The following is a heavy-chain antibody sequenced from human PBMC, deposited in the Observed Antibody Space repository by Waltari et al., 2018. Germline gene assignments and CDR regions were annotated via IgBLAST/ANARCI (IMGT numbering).Heavy chain of an antibody. D-gene: IGHD2-2*01. CDR2: IYTSGTT. CDR1: GGSISNYY. J-gene: IGHJ4*02. CDR3: ARGIGYCTSTNCYPRPLYFDY. V-gene: IGHV4-4*07. Sequence: QVQLQESGPGLVKPSETLSLTCTVSGGSISNYYWSWTRQPAGKGLEWIGRIYTSGTTNYNPSLKSRVTMSVDTAKNQFSLNLSSVTAADTAVYYCARGIGYCTSTNCYPRPLYFDYWGQGTLVTVSS.